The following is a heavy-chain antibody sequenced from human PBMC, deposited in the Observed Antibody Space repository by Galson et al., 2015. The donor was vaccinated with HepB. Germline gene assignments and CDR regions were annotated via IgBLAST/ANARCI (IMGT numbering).Heavy chain of an antibody. CDR1: GFSFSSYG. Sequence: SLRLSCAASGFSFSSYGMNWVRQAPGKGREWVAIIWYDGSKQYYADSVEGRFTVSRDNSKNTLYLQMNSLRAEDTAIYYCAREMGISSDDKHFYWGRGTLVTVSS. CDR2: IWYDGSKQ. J-gene: IGHJ4*02. V-gene: IGHV3-33*01. D-gene: IGHD6-6*01. CDR3: AREMGISSDDKHFY.